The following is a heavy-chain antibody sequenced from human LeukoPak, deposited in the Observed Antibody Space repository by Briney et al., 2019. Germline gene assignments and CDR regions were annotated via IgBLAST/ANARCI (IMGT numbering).Heavy chain of an antibody. CDR3: ARASSAVLWIRVRHAFDI. Sequence: SETLSLTCAVYGGSFSGYYWSWIRQPPGKGLEWIGEINHSGSTNYNPSLKSRVTISVDTSKNQFSLKLSSVTAADTAVYYCARASSAVLWIRVRHAFDIWGQGTMVTVSS. D-gene: IGHD5-18*01. CDR2: INHSGST. CDR1: GGSFSGYY. V-gene: IGHV4-34*01. J-gene: IGHJ3*02.